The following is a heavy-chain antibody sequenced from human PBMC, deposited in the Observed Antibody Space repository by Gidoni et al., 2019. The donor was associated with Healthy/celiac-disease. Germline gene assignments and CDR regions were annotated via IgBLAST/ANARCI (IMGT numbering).Heavy chain of an antibody. CDR3: ATSYEILTGYYGMDV. V-gene: IGHV4-38-2*01. Sequence: QVPLQESGRGLVKPSETVLLPCAVSGSHICSGYYWGWIRQPPGKGLEWIGSIYHRGSTYYNPSIKSRVTISVDTSKNQFSLKLSSVTAADTALYYRATSYEILTGYYGMDVWGQGTTVTVSS. CDR2: IYHRGST. J-gene: IGHJ6*02. D-gene: IGHD3-9*01. CDR1: GSHICSGYY.